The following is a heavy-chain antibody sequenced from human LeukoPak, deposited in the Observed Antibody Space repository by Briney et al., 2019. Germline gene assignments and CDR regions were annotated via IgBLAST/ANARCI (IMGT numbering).Heavy chain of an antibody. CDR3: ARGETGDIAFDI. D-gene: IGHD7-27*01. V-gene: IGHV4-59*01. J-gene: IGHJ3*02. CDR2: IYYSGST. CDR1: GGSISSYY. Sequence: SETLSLTCTVSGGSISSYYWSWIRQPPGKGLEWIGYIYYSGSTNYNPSLKSRVTISVDTSKNQFPLKLSSVPAADTAVYYCARGETGDIAFDIWGQGTMVTVSS.